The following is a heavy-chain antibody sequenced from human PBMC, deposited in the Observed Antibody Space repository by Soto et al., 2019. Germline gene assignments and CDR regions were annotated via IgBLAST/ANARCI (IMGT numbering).Heavy chain of an antibody. Sequence: GASVKVSCKASGYTFTSYGISWVRQAPGQGLEWMGWISAYNGNTNYAQKLQGRVTMTTDTSTSTDYMELRSLRSDDTAVYYCARVSYDILTGSHYFDYWGQGTLVTVSS. CDR3: ARVSYDILTGSHYFDY. J-gene: IGHJ4*02. CDR1: GYTFTSYG. V-gene: IGHV1-18*01. CDR2: ISAYNGNT. D-gene: IGHD3-9*01.